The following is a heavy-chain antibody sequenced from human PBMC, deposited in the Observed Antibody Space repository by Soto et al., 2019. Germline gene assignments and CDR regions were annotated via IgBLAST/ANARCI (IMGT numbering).Heavy chain of an antibody. CDR1: GYTFTSYF. D-gene: IGHD5-12*01. CDR3: ARGGRDGYNLDAFDI. V-gene: IGHV1-46*03. Sequence: GAPVKVSCKATGYTFTSYFMHWVRQAPGQGLERMGIINPSGGSTSYAQKFQGRVTMTRDTSTSTVYMELSSLRSEDTAVYYCARGGRDGYNLDAFDIWGQGTMVTVSS. J-gene: IGHJ3*02. CDR2: INPSGGST.